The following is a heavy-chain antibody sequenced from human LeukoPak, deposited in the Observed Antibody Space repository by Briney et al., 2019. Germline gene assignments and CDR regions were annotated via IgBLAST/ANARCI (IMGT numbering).Heavy chain of an antibody. CDR3: ARDRYIYGLTEYYFDY. D-gene: IGHD5-18*01. CDR1: GFSLSNARMG. V-gene: IGHV4-39*07. CDR2: IYHSGST. J-gene: IGHJ4*02. Sequence: SGPTLVNPTETLTLTCTVSGFSLSNARMGVSWIRQPPGKGLEWIGSIYHSGSTYYNPSLKSRVTISVDTSKNQFSLKLSSVTAADTAVYYCARDRYIYGLTEYYFDYWGQGTLVTVSS.